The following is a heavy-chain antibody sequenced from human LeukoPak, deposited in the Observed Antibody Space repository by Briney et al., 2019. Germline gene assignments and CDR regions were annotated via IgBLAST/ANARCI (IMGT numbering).Heavy chain of an antibody. J-gene: IGHJ3*02. Sequence: GGSLRLSCAASGFTLSSYWMSWVRQAPGKGLEWVANIKEDGSKKYYVDSVKGRFTISRDNAKNSLYLHMNSLTAEDTAMYYCARDWVAGVPFDAFDIWGQGTMVSVSS. CDR2: IKEDGSKK. CDR1: GFTLSSYW. D-gene: IGHD3-10*01. V-gene: IGHV3-7*03. CDR3: ARDWVAGVPFDAFDI.